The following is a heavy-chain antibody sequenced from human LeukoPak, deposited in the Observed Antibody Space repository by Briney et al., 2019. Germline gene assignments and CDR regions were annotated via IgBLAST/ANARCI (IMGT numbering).Heavy chain of an antibody. D-gene: IGHD2-15*01. Sequence: GGSLSLFCAVSGFTVSSNYMSWARQAPGEGLEWVSVIYSGGSTYYADSVKGRFTISRDNSKNTLYLQMNSLRAEDTAVYYCARSHMSRGGGSCYIDYWGQGTLVTVSS. CDR1: GFTVSSNY. CDR3: ARSHMSRGGGSCYIDY. CDR2: IYSGGST. J-gene: IGHJ4*02. V-gene: IGHV3-53*01.